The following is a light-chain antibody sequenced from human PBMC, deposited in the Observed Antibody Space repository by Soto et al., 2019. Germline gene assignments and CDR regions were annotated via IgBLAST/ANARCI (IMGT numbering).Light chain of an antibody. CDR3: QQYENLPT. J-gene: IGKJ5*01. CDR2: AAS. V-gene: IGKV1-27*01. Sequence: DIQMTQSPSSLSAFVGDRVTITCRASQDIANFLAWYQQKPGKVPKLLIYAASTLQSGVPSRFSGSGSGTDFTLTISSLQPEDIATYYCQQYENLPTFGQGTRLEIK. CDR1: QDIANF.